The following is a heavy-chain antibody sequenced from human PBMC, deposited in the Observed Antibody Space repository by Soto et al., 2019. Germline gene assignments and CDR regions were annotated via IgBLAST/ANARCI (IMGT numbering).Heavy chain of an antibody. CDR1: GYSFTSYW. V-gene: IGHV5-10-1*01. Sequence: PGASLKISCQGSGYSFTSYWISWVRQMPGKGLEWMGRIDPSDSYTNYSPSFQGHVTISADKSISTAYLQWSSLKASDTAMYYCARPRFSHYGMDVWGQGTTVTVSS. CDR3: ARPRFSHYGMDV. CDR2: IDPSDSYT. J-gene: IGHJ6*02.